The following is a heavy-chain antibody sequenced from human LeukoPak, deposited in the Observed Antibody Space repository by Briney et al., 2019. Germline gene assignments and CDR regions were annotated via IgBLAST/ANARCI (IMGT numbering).Heavy chain of an antibody. CDR2: VDPEDGET. Sequence: GASVKVSCKASGYTFTDYYMHWVQQAPGKGLEWMGRVDPEDGETIYAEKFQGRVTITADTSTDTAYMELSSLRSEDTAVYYCATGASGAFDIWGQGTMVTVSS. CDR3: ATGASGAFDI. J-gene: IGHJ3*02. D-gene: IGHD3-3*01. V-gene: IGHV1-69-2*01. CDR1: GYTFTDYY.